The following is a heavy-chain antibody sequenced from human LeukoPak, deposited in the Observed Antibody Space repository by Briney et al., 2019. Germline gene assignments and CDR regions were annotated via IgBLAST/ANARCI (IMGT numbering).Heavy chain of an antibody. CDR1: GITFSDYW. CDR3: SLGDTFDI. J-gene: IGHJ3*02. Sequence: PGGSLRLSCAASGITFSDYWMTWVRQAPGKGLEWVANIKQDGSVKQYLGSVKGRLTISRDNAKNSLYLEINSLRAEDTAVYYCSLGDTFDIWGRGTMVTVSS. D-gene: IGHD2-21*02. CDR2: IKQDGSVK. V-gene: IGHV3-7*01.